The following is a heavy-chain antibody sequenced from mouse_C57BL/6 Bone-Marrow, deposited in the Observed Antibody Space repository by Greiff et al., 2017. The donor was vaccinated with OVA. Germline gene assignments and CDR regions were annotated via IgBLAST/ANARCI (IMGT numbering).Heavy chain of an antibody. CDR1: GFTFSDYG. Sequence: EVQRVESGGGLVQPGGSLKLSCAASGFTFSDYGMAWVRQAPRKGPEWVAFISNLAYSIYYADTVTGRFTISRENAKNTLYLEMSSLRSEDTAMYYCARLPITTVPPTGGLDAMDYWGQGTSVTVSS. J-gene: IGHJ4*01. CDR2: ISNLAYSI. D-gene: IGHD1-1*01. V-gene: IGHV5-15*01. CDR3: ARLPITTVPPTGGLDAMDY.